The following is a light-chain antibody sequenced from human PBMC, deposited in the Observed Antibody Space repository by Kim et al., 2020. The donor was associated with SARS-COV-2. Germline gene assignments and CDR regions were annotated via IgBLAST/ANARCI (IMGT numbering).Light chain of an antibody. CDR3: QQYNNWPPVT. CDR1: QVVSSN. J-gene: IGKJ5*01. CDR2: GAS. V-gene: IGKV3-15*01. Sequence: EIVMTQSPATLSVSPGDRATLSCRASQVVSSNLAWFQQKPGQAPRLLIYGASTRATGIPARCSGTGSGTEFTLTISSLQSEDFAVYYCQQYNNWPPVTIGQGTRLEIK.